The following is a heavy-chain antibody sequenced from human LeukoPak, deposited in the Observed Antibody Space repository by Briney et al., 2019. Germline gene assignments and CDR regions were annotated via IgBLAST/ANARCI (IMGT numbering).Heavy chain of an antibody. CDR2: ISDSGNT. Sequence: GGSLRLSCAASDFNVSSNYMSWVRQAPGKGLEWVSAISDSGNTYHADSVKGRFTISRDSSKNTLFLQMNRLRPEDAAVYYCAKAPVTTCRGAYCYPFDYWGQGTLVTVSS. J-gene: IGHJ4*02. CDR1: DFNVSSNY. CDR3: AKAPVTTCRGAYCYPFDY. V-gene: IGHV3-53*01. D-gene: IGHD2-21*01.